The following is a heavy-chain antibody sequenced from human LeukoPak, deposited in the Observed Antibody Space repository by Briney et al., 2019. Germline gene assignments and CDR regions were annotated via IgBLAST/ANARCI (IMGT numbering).Heavy chain of an antibody. CDR1: GDSISSYY. J-gene: IGHJ4*02. V-gene: IGHV4-59*01. CDR3: ARGVAVGYSYGFIDY. CDR2: IYYSGTTT. D-gene: IGHD5-18*01. Sequence: SETLSLTCTGSGDSISSYYWGWIRQPPGKGLEWIGYIYYSGTTTNYNPSLKSRVTISAETSKNQLSLKLSSVTAADTAVYYCARGVAVGYSYGFIDYWGQGTLVTVSS.